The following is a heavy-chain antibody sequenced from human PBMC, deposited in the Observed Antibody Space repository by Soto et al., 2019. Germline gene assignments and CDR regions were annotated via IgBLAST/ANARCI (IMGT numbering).Heavy chain of an antibody. CDR2: ISYDGSNK. CDR1: GFTFSSYG. V-gene: IGHV3-30*18. D-gene: IGHD6-6*01. CDR3: AKGVFSYSSSPPLDY. J-gene: IGHJ4*02. Sequence: GGSLRLSCAASGFTFSSYGMHWVRQAPGKGLEWVAVISYDGSNKYYADSVKGRFTISRDNSKNTLYLQMNSLRAEDTAVYYCAKGVFSYSSSPPLDYWRQGTLVTVSS.